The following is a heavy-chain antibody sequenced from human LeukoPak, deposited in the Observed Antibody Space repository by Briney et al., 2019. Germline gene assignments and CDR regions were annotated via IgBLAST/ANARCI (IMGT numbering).Heavy chain of an antibody. V-gene: IGHV4-59*01. Sequence: SETLSLTCTVSGGSFSSYYWSWIRQPPGKGLEWIGYVYYSGSTNYNPSLKSRVTISVDTSKNQFSLKLSSVTAADTAVYYCARGRDSSGWDHWYFDLWGRRTLVTVSS. CDR3: ARGRDSSGWDHWYFDL. J-gene: IGHJ2*01. D-gene: IGHD6-19*01. CDR2: VYYSGST. CDR1: GGSFSSYY.